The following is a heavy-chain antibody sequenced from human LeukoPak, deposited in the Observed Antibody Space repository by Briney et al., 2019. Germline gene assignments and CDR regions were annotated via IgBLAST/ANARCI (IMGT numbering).Heavy chain of an antibody. CDR3: ARGRSGYGPFDAFDI. Sequence: PGGSLRLSCTASGYTFSSYSMTWVRQAPGKGLEWVSATSGSGVNTYYADSVKGRFAASRGNSKNTLYLQMYSLRAEDTAVYYCARGRSGYGPFDAFDIWGQGTWVTVSS. J-gene: IGHJ3*02. CDR2: TSGSGVNT. V-gene: IGHV3-23*01. D-gene: IGHD3-22*01. CDR1: GYTFSSYS.